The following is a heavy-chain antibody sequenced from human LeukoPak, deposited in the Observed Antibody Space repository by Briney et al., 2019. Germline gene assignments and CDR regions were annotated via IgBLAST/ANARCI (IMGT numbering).Heavy chain of an antibody. CDR3: AKGIVGGIAGDY. Sequence: GGSLRLSCAASGLTFSSYAMSWVRQAPGKGLEWVSVISGSGDTTYYADSVKGRFTISRDNSKNTVYLQMSSLRAEDTAVYYCAKGIVGGIAGDYWGQGTLVTVSS. J-gene: IGHJ4*02. CDR2: ISGSGDTT. D-gene: IGHD1-26*01. V-gene: IGHV3-23*01. CDR1: GLTFSSYA.